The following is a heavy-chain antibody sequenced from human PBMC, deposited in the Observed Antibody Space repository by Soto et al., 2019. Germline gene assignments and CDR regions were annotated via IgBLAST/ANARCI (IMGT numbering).Heavy chain of an antibody. CDR2: IYHSGST. CDR1: GYSISSGYY. J-gene: IGHJ5*02. CDR3: AGGAATVTPGWFDP. Sequence: SETLSLTCAVSGYSISSGYYWGWIRQTPGKGLELVASIYHSGSTYYNPSLKSRVTISVDTSKNQFSLKLTSVTAADTAVYYCAGGAATVTPGWFDPWGQGIMVTVSS. D-gene: IGHD4-17*01. V-gene: IGHV4-38-2*01.